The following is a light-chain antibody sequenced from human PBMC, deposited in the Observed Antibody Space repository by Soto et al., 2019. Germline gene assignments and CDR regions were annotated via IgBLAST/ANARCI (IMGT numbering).Light chain of an antibody. CDR2: DVS. CDR1: SSDVGGFNF. J-gene: IGLJ1*01. Sequence: QSALTQPASVSGSPGQSITISCTGTSSDVGGFNFVSWYQQPPGKAPKLMIYDVSHRPSGVSNRFSGSKSGNTASLTISELQAEDEGDYYCSSYTTSSTIVFGTGTKVTVL. V-gene: IGLV2-14*01. CDR3: SSYTTSSTIV.